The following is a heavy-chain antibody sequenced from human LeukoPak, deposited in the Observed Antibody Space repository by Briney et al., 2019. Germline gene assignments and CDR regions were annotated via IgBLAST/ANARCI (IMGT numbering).Heavy chain of an antibody. D-gene: IGHD3-22*01. CDR3: AREYYYDSSLAFDI. CDR2: INPDSGGT. V-gene: IGHV1-2*02. J-gene: IGHJ3*02. Sequence: ASVKVSCKASGYTFTGYYMHWLRQAPGQGLEWMGWINPDSGGTKSAQKFQGRVTMTRDTSISTAYMELRRLRSDDTAVYYCAREYYYDSSLAFDIWGQGTMVTVSS. CDR1: GYTFTGYY.